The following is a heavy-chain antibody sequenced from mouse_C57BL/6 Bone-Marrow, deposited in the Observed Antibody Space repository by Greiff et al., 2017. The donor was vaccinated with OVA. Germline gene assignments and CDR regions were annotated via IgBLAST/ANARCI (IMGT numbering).Heavy chain of an antibody. CDR1: GFTFSSYA. J-gene: IGHJ2*01. Sequence: EVQLQESGEGLVKPGGSLKLSCAASGFTFSSYAMSWVRQTPEKRLEWVAYISSGGDYIYYADTVKGRFTISRDNARNTLYLQMSSLKSEDTAMYYCTRDQDDYDVEYYFDYWGQGTTLTVSS. CDR3: TRDQDDYDVEYYFDY. D-gene: IGHD2-4*01. V-gene: IGHV5-9-1*02. CDR2: ISSGGDYI.